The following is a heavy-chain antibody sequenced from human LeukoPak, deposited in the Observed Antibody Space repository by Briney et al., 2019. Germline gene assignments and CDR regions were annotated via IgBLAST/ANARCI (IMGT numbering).Heavy chain of an antibody. D-gene: IGHD6-19*01. V-gene: IGHV4-39*07. CDR1: GGSISTSSYY. CDR3: ARTVYSSGWLDY. CDR2: IFYSGST. Sequence: SETLSLTCTVSGGSISTSSYYWGWVRQPPGKGLEWIGNIFYSGSTYYSPSLKSRVTISLDTSRNQFSLKLNSVTAADTAVYYCARTVYSSGWLDYWGQGTLVTVSS. J-gene: IGHJ4*02.